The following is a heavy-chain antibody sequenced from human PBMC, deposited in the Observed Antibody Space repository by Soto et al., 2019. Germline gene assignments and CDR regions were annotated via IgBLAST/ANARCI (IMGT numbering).Heavy chain of an antibody. V-gene: IGHV3-74*01. D-gene: IGHD3-10*01. CDR1: GFTFSSYW. Sequence: GGSLRLSCAASGFTFSSYWMHWVRQAPGKGLVWVSRIESDGSSPIYADSVKGRFTISRDNAKNSLYLQMNSLRAEDTAVYYCARARSPYGSGSREYFQHWGQGTLVTVSS. CDR2: IESDGSSP. J-gene: IGHJ1*01. CDR3: ARARSPYGSGSREYFQH.